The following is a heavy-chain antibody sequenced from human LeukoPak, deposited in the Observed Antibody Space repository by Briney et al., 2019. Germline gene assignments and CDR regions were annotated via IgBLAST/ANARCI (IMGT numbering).Heavy chain of an antibody. J-gene: IGHJ3*02. Sequence: PGGSLRLSCAASGFTFSSYAMSWVRQAPGKGLEWVSAISGSGGNTYYADSVKGRFTISRDNSKNTLYLQMNSLRAEDTAVYYCAKDLGGYCSGGSCYDAFDIWGQGTMVTVSS. CDR1: GFTFSSYA. V-gene: IGHV3-23*01. CDR2: ISGSGGNT. D-gene: IGHD2-15*01. CDR3: AKDLGGYCSGGSCYDAFDI.